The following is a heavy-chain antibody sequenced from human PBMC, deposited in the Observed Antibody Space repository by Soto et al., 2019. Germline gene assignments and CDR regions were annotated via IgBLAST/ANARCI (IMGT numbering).Heavy chain of an antibody. J-gene: IGHJ4*02. V-gene: IGHV4-59*01. CDR1: GGSISSYY. CDR3: ARVAHPLVPAAPLDY. CDR2: IYYSGST. D-gene: IGHD2-2*01. Sequence: PSEPLSLTCTVSGGSISSYYWSWIRQPPGKGLEWIGYIYYSGSTNYNPSLKSRVTISVDTSKNQFSLKLSSVTAADTAVYYCARVAHPLVPAAPLDYWGQGTLVTVS.